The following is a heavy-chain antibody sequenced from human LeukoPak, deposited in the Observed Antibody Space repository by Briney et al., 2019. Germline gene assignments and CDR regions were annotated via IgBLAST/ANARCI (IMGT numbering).Heavy chain of an antibody. CDR1: GYTFTRHG. J-gene: IGHJ4*02. Sequence: GASVKVSCKASGYTFTRHGISWVRQAPGQGLEYMGWISGYNGNTNYAQKLQGRVTMTTDTSTSTAYMELRSLRSDDTAMYYCARESTSSFDYWGQGTLVTVSS. CDR3: ARESTSSFDY. CDR2: ISGYNGNT. D-gene: IGHD6-6*01. V-gene: IGHV1-18*01.